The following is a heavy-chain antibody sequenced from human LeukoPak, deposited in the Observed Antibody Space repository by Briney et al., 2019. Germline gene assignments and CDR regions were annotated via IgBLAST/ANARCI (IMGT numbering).Heavy chain of an antibody. CDR3: ARTSGKILNYWYFDL. J-gene: IGHJ2*01. CDR1: GYSISSVYY. V-gene: IGHV4-38-2*02. Sequence: SETLSLTCTVSGYSISSVYYWGWIRQPPGKGLEWIGSIYHGGSTYYNPSLKSRVTISVDTSKNQFSLKLSSVTAADTAVYYCARTSGKILNYWYFDLWGRGTLVTVSS. CDR2: IYHGGST.